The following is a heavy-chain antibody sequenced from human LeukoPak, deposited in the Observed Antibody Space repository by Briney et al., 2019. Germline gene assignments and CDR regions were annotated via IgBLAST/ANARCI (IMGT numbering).Heavy chain of an antibody. CDR2: IKQDGSEK. D-gene: IGHD3-22*01. CDR1: GFTLSSYA. Sequence: GGSLRLSCAASGFTLSSYAMSWVRQAPGKGLEWVANIKQDGSEKYYVDSVKGRFTISRDNAKNSLYLQMNSLRAEDTAVYYCARDIVPYYYDSSGYLGDWGQGTLVTVSS. V-gene: IGHV3-7*01. J-gene: IGHJ4*02. CDR3: ARDIVPYYYDSSGYLGD.